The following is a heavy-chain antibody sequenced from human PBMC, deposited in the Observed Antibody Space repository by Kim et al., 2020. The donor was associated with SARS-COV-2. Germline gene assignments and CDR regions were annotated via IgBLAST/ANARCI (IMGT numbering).Heavy chain of an antibody. J-gene: IGHJ1*01. V-gene: IGHV3-23*01. CDR3: AKHFGSSGSDFHH. D-gene: IGHD3-22*01. Sequence: GGSLRLSCAASGFTFSAYAMAWVRQAPGKGLEWVSGISGGDGGTDYADSVKGRFVISRDNSKNTLHLQMNSLRADDTAVYYCAKHFGSSGSDFHHWGQGTLVTVSS. CDR1: GFTFSAYA. CDR2: ISGGDGGT.